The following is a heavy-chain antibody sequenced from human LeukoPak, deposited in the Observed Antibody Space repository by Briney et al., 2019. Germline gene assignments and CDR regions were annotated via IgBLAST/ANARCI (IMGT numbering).Heavy chain of an antibody. D-gene: IGHD6-6*01. V-gene: IGHV4-39*07. J-gene: IGHJ3*02. CDR3: ARGFSSSSSVRTRAFDI. Sequence: SETLSLTCTVSGGSISSNTYYWGWIRQPPGRGLEWIGSIYYSGSTYYNPSLKSRVTISVDTSKNQFSLKLSSVTAADTAVYYCARGFSSSSSVRTRAFDIWGQGTMVTVSS. CDR2: IYYSGST. CDR1: GGSISSNTYY.